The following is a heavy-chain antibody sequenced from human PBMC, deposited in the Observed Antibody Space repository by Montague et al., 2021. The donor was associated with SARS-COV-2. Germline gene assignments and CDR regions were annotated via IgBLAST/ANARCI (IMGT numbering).Heavy chain of an antibody. V-gene: IGHV4-59*01. CDR2: IYDVGAV. CDR1: AGSITGYY. CDR3: VRDHPYGGPRGAYDI. J-gene: IGHJ3*02. D-gene: IGHD4-23*01. Sequence: SETLSLTCTVSAGSITGYYLSLLRRSPGKSLDWIAYIYDVGAVFYNPSLGSRVTISTDTSKNQLSLKVNSVTAADTAVYYCVRDHPYGGPRGAYDIWGQGTVVSGFS.